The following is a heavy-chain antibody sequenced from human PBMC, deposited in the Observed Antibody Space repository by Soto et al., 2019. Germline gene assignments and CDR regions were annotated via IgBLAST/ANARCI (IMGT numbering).Heavy chain of an antibody. CDR2: ISYDRTNE. V-gene: IGHV3-30*18. D-gene: IGHD2-15*01. J-gene: IGHJ5*02. CDR1: GFTFSSYG. CDR3: AKDPYHRYCSGGSCYHNNCFDT. Sequence: PGGSLSLSCAASGFTFSSYGMHWVRQAPGKGLEWVAVISYDRTNEYYADSVKGRFTISRDNSKNTLYLQMNSLRAEDTAVYYCAKDPYHRYCSGGSCYHNNCFDTWGQGTLVTVSS.